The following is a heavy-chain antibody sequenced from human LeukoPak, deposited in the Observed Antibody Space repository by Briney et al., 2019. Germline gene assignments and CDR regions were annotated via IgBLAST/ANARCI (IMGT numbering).Heavy chain of an antibody. CDR2: IIPIFGTA. D-gene: IGHD3-10*01. CDR1: GGTFSSYA. V-gene: IGHV1-69*13. J-gene: IGHJ3*02. CDR3: ARAAVTMVRGPMGAFDI. Sequence: SVKVSCKASGGTFSSYAISWVRQAPGPGLEWMGGIIPIFGTANYAQKFQGRVTITADESTSTAYMELSSLRSDDTAVYYCARAAVTMVRGPMGAFDIWGQGTMVTVSS.